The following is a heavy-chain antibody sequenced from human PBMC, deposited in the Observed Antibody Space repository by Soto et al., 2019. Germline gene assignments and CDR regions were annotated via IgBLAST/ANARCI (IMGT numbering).Heavy chain of an antibody. Sequence: QVQLVQSGAEVKTPGASVKVSCKASGYTFTKYDMNWVRQAPGQGLEWMGWMNPTSGNTGYAQKFQGRLTMTWDTAIGIAHMALSSLRNEATAVYYCARSDGNTFNGLDSWGQGALVTVSA. V-gene: IGHV1-8*01. CDR3: ARSDGNTFNGLDS. CDR2: MNPTSGNT. CDR1: GYTFTKYD. J-gene: IGHJ5*01. D-gene: IGHD2-2*02.